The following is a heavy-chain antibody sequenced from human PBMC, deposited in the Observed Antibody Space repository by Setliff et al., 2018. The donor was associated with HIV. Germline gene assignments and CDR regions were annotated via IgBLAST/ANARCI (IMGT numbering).Heavy chain of an antibody. CDR1: GASFGDYS. CDR3: ARSARKQGYYYYYYMDV. V-gene: IGHV4-34*01. J-gene: IGHJ6*03. CDR2: VNHGGSS. Sequence: PSETLSLTCGVVGASFGDYSWNWIRQPPGKGLEWIAEVNHGGSSNYNPSLKSRVTTSLDASRDQFSLNLTSVTAADTAVYYCARSARKQGYYYYYYMDVWGKGITVTV.